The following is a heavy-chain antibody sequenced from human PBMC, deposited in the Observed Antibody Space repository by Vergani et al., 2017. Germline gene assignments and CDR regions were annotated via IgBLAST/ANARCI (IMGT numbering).Heavy chain of an antibody. D-gene: IGHD5-24*01. CDR2: ISNSGNTI. V-gene: IGHV3-11*01. CDR1: GFTFSNAW. J-gene: IGHJ3*02. CDR3: ARDHRDYNNYPGTFDI. Sequence: VQLVESGGGLVKPGGSLRLSCAASGFTFSNAWMSWVRQAPGKGLEWVSYISNSGNTIEYADSVKGLFSISRDNAKSSLFLQMDSLRAEDTAVYYCARDHRDYNNYPGTFDIWGQGAMVTVSS.